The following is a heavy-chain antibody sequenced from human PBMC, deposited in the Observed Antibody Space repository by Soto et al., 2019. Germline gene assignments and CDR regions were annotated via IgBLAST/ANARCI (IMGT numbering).Heavy chain of an antibody. CDR3: ARVPFPSTRGVYYYYGMDV. CDR2: MNPNSGNT. J-gene: IGHJ6*02. D-gene: IGHD3-10*01. CDR1: GYTFTSYD. V-gene: IGHV1-8*01. Sequence: AASVKVSCKASGYTFTSYDINWVRQATGQGNEWMGWMNPNSGNTGYAQKFQGRVTMTRNTSISTAYMELSSLRSEDTAVYYCARVPFPSTRGVYYYYGMDVWGQGTTVTVSS.